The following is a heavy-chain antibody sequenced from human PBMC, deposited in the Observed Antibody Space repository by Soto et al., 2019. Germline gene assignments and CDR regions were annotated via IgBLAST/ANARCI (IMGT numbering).Heavy chain of an antibody. D-gene: IGHD3-16*01. CDR1: GFTVSSNY. CDR2: IYSGGST. CDR3: ARDSLAVFDY. Sequence: QPAGSLRLSCAASGFTVSSNYMSWVRQAPGKGLEWVSVIYSGGSTYYADSVKGRFTISRDNSKNTLYLQMNSLRAEDTAVYYCARDSLAVFDYWGQGTLVTVSS. J-gene: IGHJ4*02. V-gene: IGHV3-53*01.